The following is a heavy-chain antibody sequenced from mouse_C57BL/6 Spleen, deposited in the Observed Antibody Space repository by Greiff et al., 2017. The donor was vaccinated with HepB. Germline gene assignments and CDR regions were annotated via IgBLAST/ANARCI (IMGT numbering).Heavy chain of an antibody. J-gene: IGHJ2*01. CDR1: GYAFSSSW. Sequence: QVQLKESGPELVKPGASVKISCKASGYAFSSSWMNWVKQRPGKGLEWIGRIYPGDGDTNYNGKFKGKATLTADKSSSTAYMQLSSLTSEDSAVYFCARDGSSYEPNYFDYWGQGTTLTVSS. V-gene: IGHV1-82*01. CDR2: IYPGDGDT. CDR3: ARDGSSYEPNYFDY. D-gene: IGHD1-1*01.